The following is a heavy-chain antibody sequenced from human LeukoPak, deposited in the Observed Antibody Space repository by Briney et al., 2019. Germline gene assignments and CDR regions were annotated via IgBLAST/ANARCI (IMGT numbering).Heavy chain of an antibody. Sequence: SSETLSLTCAVYGGSFSGYYWSWIRQPPGKGLEWIGEINHSGSTNYNPSLKSRVTISVDTSKDQFSLKLSSVTAADTGVYYCATYHDSIYNWFDPWGQGTLVTVSS. CDR3: ATYHDSIYNWFDP. V-gene: IGHV4-34*01. CDR1: GGSFSGYY. D-gene: IGHD2-2*01. J-gene: IGHJ5*02. CDR2: INHSGST.